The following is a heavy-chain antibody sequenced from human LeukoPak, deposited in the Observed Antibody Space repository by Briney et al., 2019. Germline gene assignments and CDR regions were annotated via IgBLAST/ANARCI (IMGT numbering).Heavy chain of an antibody. V-gene: IGHV3-30-3*01. CDR1: GFTFSSYA. Sequence: PGGSLRLSCAASGFTFSSYAMHWVRQAPGKGLVWVALISYDGSNKYYADSVKGRFTISRDNSKNTLYLQMNSLRAEDTAVYYCAKELLEADYYGSGTYPGGIWGQGTMVTVSS. J-gene: IGHJ3*02. D-gene: IGHD3-10*01. CDR2: ISYDGSNK. CDR3: AKELLEADYYGSGTYPGGI.